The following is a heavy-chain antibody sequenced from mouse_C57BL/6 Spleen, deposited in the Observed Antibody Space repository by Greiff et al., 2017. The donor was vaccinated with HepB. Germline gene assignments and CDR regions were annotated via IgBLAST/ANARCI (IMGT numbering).Heavy chain of an antibody. D-gene: IGHD3-2*02. CDR1: GFTFSSYA. CDR3: AREDSSGSWFAY. Sequence: EVKVVESGGGLVKPGGSLKLSCAASGFTFSSYAMSWVRQTPEKRLEWVATISDGGSYTYYPDNVKGRFTISRDNAKNNLYLQMSHLKSEDTAMYYCAREDSSGSWFAYWGQGTLVTVSA. J-gene: IGHJ3*01. CDR2: ISDGGSYT. V-gene: IGHV5-4*03.